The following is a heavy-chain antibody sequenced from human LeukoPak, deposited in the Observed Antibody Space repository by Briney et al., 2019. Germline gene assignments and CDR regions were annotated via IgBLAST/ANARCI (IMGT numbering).Heavy chain of an antibody. V-gene: IGHV3-74*03. D-gene: IGHD3-3*01. Sequence: PGGSLRLSCAASGFTFSSYAMSWVRQVPGKGLVWVSRIMSDGSGTKYADSVKGRFTISRDNAKNTVYLQMSSLRAEDTAVYYCARGFWYFDYWGQGTLVTVSS. CDR2: IMSDGSGT. CDR3: ARGFWYFDY. CDR1: GFTFSSYA. J-gene: IGHJ4*02.